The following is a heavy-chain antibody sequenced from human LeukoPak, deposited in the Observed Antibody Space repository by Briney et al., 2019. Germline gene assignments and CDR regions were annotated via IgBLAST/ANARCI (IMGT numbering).Heavy chain of an antibody. CDR3: ARGGDGYNYKLFAY. V-gene: IGHV4-4*07. J-gene: IGHJ4*02. Sequence: AETLSLTCTVSGDSISGYYWSWIRQFAGKGLEYIGRISTTGTTNDIPSLKSRVTMSIDTSKNQFSLKLSSVTAADTAVYYCARGGDGYNYKLFAYWGQGTLVTVSS. CDR2: ISTTGTT. CDR1: GDSISGYY. D-gene: IGHD5-24*01.